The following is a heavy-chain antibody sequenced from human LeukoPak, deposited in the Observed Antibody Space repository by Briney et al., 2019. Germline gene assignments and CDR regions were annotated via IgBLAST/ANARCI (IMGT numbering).Heavy chain of an antibody. CDR1: GFTFSSYD. V-gene: IGHV3-13*01. CDR3: ARGGRPYYYYYYMDV. CDR2: IGTAGDT. D-gene: IGHD1-26*01. Sequence: PGGSLRLSCAASGFTFSSYDMHWVRQATGKGLEWVSAIGTAGDTYYPGSVKGRFTISRENAKNSLYLQMNSLSAGDTAVYYCARGGRPYYYYYYMDVWGKGTTVTVSS. J-gene: IGHJ6*03.